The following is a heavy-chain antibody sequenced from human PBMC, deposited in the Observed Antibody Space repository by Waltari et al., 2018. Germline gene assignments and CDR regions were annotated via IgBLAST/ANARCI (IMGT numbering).Heavy chain of an antibody. J-gene: IGHJ6*02. CDR1: GYTFTSYD. V-gene: IGHV1-8*03. CDR2: MNPNSGNT. Sequence: QVQLVQSGAEVKKPGASVKVSCKASGYTFTSYDINWVRQATGQGLEWMGWMNPNSGNTGYAQKFQGRVTITRNTSISTAYMELSSLRSEDTAVYYCARYQRYSSSWYVGMDVWGQGTTVTVSS. D-gene: IGHD6-13*01. CDR3: ARYQRYSSSWYVGMDV.